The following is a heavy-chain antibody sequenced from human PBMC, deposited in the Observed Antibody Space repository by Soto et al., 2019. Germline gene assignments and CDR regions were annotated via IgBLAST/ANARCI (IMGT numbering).Heavy chain of an antibody. D-gene: IGHD3-10*01. CDR1: GGTFSSYA. V-gene: IGHV1-69*01. CDR3: ARMGPYDYGSGSYYGPPPF. CDR2: IIPIFGTA. J-gene: IGHJ4*02. Sequence: QVQLVQSGAEVKKPGSSVKVSCKASGGTFSSYAISWVRQAPGQGLEWMGGIIPIFGTANYAQKLQGRVTITGGESTSRAYTEMRRLISEDRAVDYCARMGPYDYGSGSYYGPPPFWGQGTLVTVSS.